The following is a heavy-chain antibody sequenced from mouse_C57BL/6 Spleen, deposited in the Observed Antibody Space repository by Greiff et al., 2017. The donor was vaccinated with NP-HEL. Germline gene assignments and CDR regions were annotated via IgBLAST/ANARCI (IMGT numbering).Heavy chain of an antibody. V-gene: IGHV5-9-1*02. CDR3: TSSRYYDYDEGGAY. J-gene: IGHJ3*01. CDR2: ISSGGDYI. CDR1: GFTFSSYA. Sequence: EVKVVESGEGLVKPGGSLKLSCAASGFTFSSYAMSWVRQTPEKRLEWVAYISSGGDYIYYADTVKGRFTISRDNARNTLYLQMSSLKSEDTAMYYCTSSRYYDYDEGGAYWGQGTLVTVSA. D-gene: IGHD2-4*01.